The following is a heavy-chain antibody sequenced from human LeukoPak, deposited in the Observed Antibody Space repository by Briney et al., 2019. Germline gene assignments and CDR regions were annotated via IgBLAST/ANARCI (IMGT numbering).Heavy chain of an antibody. D-gene: IGHD3-3*01. J-gene: IGHJ3*02. CDR3: ARDYDFWSGYYTDAFDI. CDR2: IYTSGST. Sequence: PSETLSLTYTVSGGSISSYYWSWIRQPAGKGLEWSGHIYTSGSTNYNPSLKSRVTMSVDTSKNQLSLKLSSVTAAYTAVYYCARDYDFWSGYYTDAFDIWAKGQWSPSLQ. V-gene: IGHV4-4*07. CDR1: GGSISSYY.